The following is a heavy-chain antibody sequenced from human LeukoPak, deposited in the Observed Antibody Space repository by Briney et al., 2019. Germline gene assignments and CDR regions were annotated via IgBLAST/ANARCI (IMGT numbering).Heavy chain of an antibody. V-gene: IGHV1-18*01. CDR2: ISAYNGNT. CDR3: ARGQWVDTADDY. CDR1: GYTFTSYG. J-gene: IGHJ4*02. Sequence: GESLKISCKGSGYTFTSYGISWVRQAPGQGLEWMGWISAYNGNTNYAQKLQGRVTMTTDTSTSTAYMELRSLRSDDTAVYYCARGQWVDTADDYWGQGTLVTVSS. D-gene: IGHD5-18*01.